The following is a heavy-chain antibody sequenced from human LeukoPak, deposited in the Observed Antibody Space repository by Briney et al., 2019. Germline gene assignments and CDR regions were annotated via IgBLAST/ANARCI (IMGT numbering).Heavy chain of an antibody. Sequence: SETLSLTCTVSGGSISSSSYYWGWIRQPPGKGLEWIGSIYYSGSTYYKPSLKSRVTISVDTSKNQFSLKLSSVTAADTAVYYCATRGNEVGAISFDYWGQGSLVTVSS. CDR1: GGSISSSSYY. CDR2: IYYSGST. J-gene: IGHJ4*02. CDR3: ATRGNEVGAISFDY. V-gene: IGHV4-39*01. D-gene: IGHD1-26*01.